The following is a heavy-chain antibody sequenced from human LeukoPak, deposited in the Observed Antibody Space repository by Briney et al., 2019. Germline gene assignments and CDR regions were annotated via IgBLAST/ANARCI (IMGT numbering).Heavy chain of an antibody. Sequence: SGGSLRLSCAASGFTVSSNYMSWVRQAPGKGLEWVSIIYTGDITYYADSVKGRFTIPRDDSESTLFLEMNSLRPEDTAVYYCARSPPGYCSSTSCSDNWFDPWGQGTLVTVSS. CDR2: IYTGDIT. CDR1: GFTVSSNY. CDR3: ARSPPGYCSSTSCSDNWFDP. V-gene: IGHV3-53*05. D-gene: IGHD2-2*01. J-gene: IGHJ5*02.